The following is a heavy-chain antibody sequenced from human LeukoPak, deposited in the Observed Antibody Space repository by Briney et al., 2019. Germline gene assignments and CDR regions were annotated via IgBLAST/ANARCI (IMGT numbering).Heavy chain of an antibody. D-gene: IGHD3-10*01. CDR3: VKDSRASGRGGDFDY. Sequence: PGGSLRLSCSASGSTFSSSAMHWVRQAPGKGLEYVSAISSSGGSTYYADSVEGRFTISRDNSKNTLSLQMSSLRAEDTAVYYCVKDSRASGRGGDFDYWGQGTLVTVSS. J-gene: IGHJ4*02. V-gene: IGHV3-64D*09. CDR2: ISSSGGST. CDR1: GSTFSSSA.